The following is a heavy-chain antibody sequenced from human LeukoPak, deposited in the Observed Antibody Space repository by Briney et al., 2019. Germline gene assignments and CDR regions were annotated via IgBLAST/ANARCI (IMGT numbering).Heavy chain of an antibody. CDR3: ATPWWIVDY. CDR1: GGSISSSSYY. V-gene: IGHV4-39*01. D-gene: IGHD2-15*01. J-gene: IGHJ4*02. Sequence: SETLSLTCTVSGGSISSSSYYWGWIRQPPGKGLEWIGSIYYSGSTYYNPSLKSRVTISVDTSKNQFSLKLSSVTAADTAVYYCATPWWIVDYWGQGTLVTVSS. CDR2: IYYSGST.